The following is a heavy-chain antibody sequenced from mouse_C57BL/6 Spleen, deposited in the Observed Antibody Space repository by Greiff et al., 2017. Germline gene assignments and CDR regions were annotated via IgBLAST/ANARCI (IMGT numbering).Heavy chain of an antibody. Sequence: EVMLVESGKGLVKPGGSLKLSCAASGFTFSSYAMSWVRQTPEKRLEWVAYISSGGDYIYYADTVKGRFTISRDNARNTLYLQMSSLKSEDTAMYYCTRDYSPRGAMDYWGQGTSVTVSS. CDR1: GFTFSSYA. J-gene: IGHJ4*01. CDR3: TRDYSPRGAMDY. CDR2: ISSGGDYI. D-gene: IGHD2-12*01. V-gene: IGHV5-9-1*02.